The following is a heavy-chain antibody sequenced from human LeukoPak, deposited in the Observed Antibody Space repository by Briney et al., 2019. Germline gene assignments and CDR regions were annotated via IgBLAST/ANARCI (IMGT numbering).Heavy chain of an antibody. V-gene: IGHV3-74*01. CDR1: GFTFSSYW. CDR3: ARYHGSGTYALDY. J-gene: IGHJ4*02. Sequence: PGGSLRLSCAASGFTFSSYWMHWVRQAPGKGLVWVSRINSDGSSTSYADSVKGRFTISRDDAKNTLYLQMNSLRAEDTAVYYCARYHGSGTYALDYWGQGTLVTVSS. CDR2: INSDGSST. D-gene: IGHD3-10*01.